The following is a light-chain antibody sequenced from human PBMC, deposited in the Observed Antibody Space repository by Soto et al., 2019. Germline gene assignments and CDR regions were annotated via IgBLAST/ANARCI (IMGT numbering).Light chain of an antibody. Sequence: EIVLTQSPGTLSLSPGERATLSCRASQSVSSSYLAWYQQKPGQAPRLLIYGASSRATGIPDRFSGSGSGTECTLTISRLEPEDFAVYYCQQYGSSPVTFGQGTRLEIK. CDR1: QSVSSSY. V-gene: IGKV3-20*01. CDR3: QQYGSSPVT. J-gene: IGKJ5*01. CDR2: GAS.